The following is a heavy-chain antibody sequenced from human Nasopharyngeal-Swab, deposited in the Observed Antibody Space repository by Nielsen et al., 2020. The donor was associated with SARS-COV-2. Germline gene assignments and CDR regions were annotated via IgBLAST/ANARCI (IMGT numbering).Heavy chain of an antibody. CDR1: GFTFNIYA. CDR2: ISASGGST. CDR3: GKDDVVRGDAFDI. Sequence: GGSLSLSCIASGFTFNIYAMDWVRRTPGRGLQWVSGISASGGSTYYADSVKGRFAVSRDNSRNTLYLQMHSLRVEDTALYYCGKDDVVRGDAFDIWGQGTMVTVSS. V-gene: IGHV3-23*01. J-gene: IGHJ3*02. D-gene: IGHD3-10*01.